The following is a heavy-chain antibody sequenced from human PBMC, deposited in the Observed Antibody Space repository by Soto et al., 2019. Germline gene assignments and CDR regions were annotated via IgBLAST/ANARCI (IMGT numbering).Heavy chain of an antibody. Sequence: GGSLRLSCAASGFTFSSYWMIWVRQAPGKGLEWVANIKQDGSEKYYVDSVKGRFTISRDNAKNSLYLQMNSLRAEDTAAYYCARVNTPLSNYYYGMDVWGQGTTVTVS. CDR3: ARVNTPLSNYYYGMDV. J-gene: IGHJ6*02. D-gene: IGHD2-2*02. V-gene: IGHV3-7*01. CDR2: IKQDGSEK. CDR1: GFTFSSYW.